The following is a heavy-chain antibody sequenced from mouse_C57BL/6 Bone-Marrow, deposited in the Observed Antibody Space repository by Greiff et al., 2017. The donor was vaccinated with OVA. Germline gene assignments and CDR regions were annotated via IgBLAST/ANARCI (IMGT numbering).Heavy chain of an antibody. Sequence: QVQLQQPGAELVRPGSSVKLSCKASGYTFTSYWMDWVKQRPGQGLEWIGNIYPSDSETPYNQKFKDKATLTVDKSSSTAYMQLSSRTSVDSAVYYCARMATGTFCDYWGQGTTLTVSS. CDR2: IYPSDSET. CDR3: ARMATGTFCDY. J-gene: IGHJ2*01. D-gene: IGHD4-1*01. V-gene: IGHV1-61*01. CDR1: GYTFTSYW.